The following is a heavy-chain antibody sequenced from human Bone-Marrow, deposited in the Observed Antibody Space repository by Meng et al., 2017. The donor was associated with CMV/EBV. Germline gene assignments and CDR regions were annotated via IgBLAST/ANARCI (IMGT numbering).Heavy chain of an antibody. CDR3: ARGKRGFDP. V-gene: IGHV3-7*01. CDR1: GFTFSSHW. Sequence: GESLKISCAASGFTFSSHWMTWVRQAPGKGLEWVANIKQDGSEKYYVDSVKGRFTISRDNAKNSLYLQMNSLRAEDTAVYYCARGKRGFDPWGQGTLVTVSS. J-gene: IGHJ5*02. CDR2: IKQDGSEK.